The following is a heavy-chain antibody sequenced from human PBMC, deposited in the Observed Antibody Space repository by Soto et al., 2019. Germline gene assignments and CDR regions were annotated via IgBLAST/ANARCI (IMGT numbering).Heavy chain of an antibody. CDR1: GFTFSSYA. CDR2: ISGSGGST. J-gene: IGHJ4*02. Sequence: GGSLRLSCAASGFTFSSYAMSWVRQAPGKGLEWVSAISGSGGSTYYADSVKGRFTISRDNSKNTLYLQMNSLRAEDTAVYYCAKIPIRYQLLRSYYFDYWGQGTLVTVSS. V-gene: IGHV3-23*01. D-gene: IGHD2-2*01. CDR3: AKIPIRYQLLRSYYFDY.